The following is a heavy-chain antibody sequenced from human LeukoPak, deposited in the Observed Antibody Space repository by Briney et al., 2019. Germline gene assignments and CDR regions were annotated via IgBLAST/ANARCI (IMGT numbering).Heavy chain of an antibody. CDR2: INPNSGGT. CDR3: ARDGGSGWYFDY. CDR1: GYTFTGYY. Sequence: ASVKVSCKASGYTFTGYYMHWVRQAPGQGLEWMGWINPNSGGTNYAQKFQGGVTMTRDTSISTAYMELSRLRSDDTAVYYCARDGGSGWYFDYWGQGTLVTVSS. V-gene: IGHV1-2*02. D-gene: IGHD6-19*01. J-gene: IGHJ4*02.